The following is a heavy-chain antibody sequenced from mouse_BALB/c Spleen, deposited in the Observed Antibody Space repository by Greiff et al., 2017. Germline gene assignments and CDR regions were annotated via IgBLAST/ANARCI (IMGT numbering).Heavy chain of an antibody. CDR2: ISDGGSYT. CDR1: GFTFSDYY. V-gene: IGHV5-4*02. Sequence: DVQLVESGGGLVKPGGSLKLSCAASGFTFSDYYMYWVRQTPEKRLEWVATISDGGSYTYYPDSVKGRFTISRDNAKNNLYLQMSSLKSEDTAMYYCARDPGFDYWGQGTTLTVSS. J-gene: IGHJ2*01. CDR3: ARDPGFDY.